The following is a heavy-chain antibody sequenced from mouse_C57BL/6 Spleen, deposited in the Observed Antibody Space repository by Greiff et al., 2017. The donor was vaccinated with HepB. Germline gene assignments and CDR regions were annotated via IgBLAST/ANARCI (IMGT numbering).Heavy chain of an antibody. CDR1: GYTFTSYW. CDR2: IDPSDSET. Sequence: QVQLQQPGAELVRPGSSVKLSCKASGYTFTSYWMHWVKQRPIQGLEWIGNIDPSDSETHYNQKFKDKATLTVDKSSSTAYMQLSSLTSEDSAVYYWARERELHYFDYWGQGTTLTVSS. CDR3: ARERELHYFDY. V-gene: IGHV1-52*01. J-gene: IGHJ2*01.